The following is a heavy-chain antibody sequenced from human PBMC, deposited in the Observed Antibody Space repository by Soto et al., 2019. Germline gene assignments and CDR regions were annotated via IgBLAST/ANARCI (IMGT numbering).Heavy chain of an antibody. Sequence: GESLKISCKGSGYSFTSYWIGWVRQMPGKGLEWMGIIYPGDSDTRYSPSFQGQVTISADKSISTAYLQWSSLKASDTAMYYCASGYSYGSGSYYNPKGFRYWGQGTLVTVSS. V-gene: IGHV5-51*01. D-gene: IGHD3-10*01. J-gene: IGHJ4*02. CDR1: GYSFTSYW. CDR3: ASGYSYGSGSYYNPKGFRY. CDR2: IYPGDSDT.